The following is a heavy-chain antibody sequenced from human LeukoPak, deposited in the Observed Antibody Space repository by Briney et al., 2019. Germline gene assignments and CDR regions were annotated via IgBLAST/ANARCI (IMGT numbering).Heavy chain of an antibody. CDR2: IDYSGST. CDR1: AGSFNSYY. Sequence: SETLSLTCTVSAGSFNSYYWSWIRQPPGKGLEWIGYIDYSGSTTYNPSLKSRLTISVDTSKNQFSLKLNSVTAADTAVYYCARHPISSSALDYWGQGTLVTVSS. J-gene: IGHJ4*02. CDR3: ARHPISSSALDY. V-gene: IGHV4-59*08. D-gene: IGHD2-2*01.